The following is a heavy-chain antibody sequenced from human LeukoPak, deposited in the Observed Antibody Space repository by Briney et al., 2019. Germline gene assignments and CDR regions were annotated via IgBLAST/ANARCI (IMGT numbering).Heavy chain of an antibody. Sequence: GASVKVSCKASGYTFTSYGISWVRQAPGQGLEWMGWISAYNGNTNYAQKFQGRVTMTRDTSISTAYMELRGLRSDDTALYYCARDSTPLDYWGQGTLVTVSS. V-gene: IGHV1-18*01. CDR2: ISAYNGNT. J-gene: IGHJ4*02. CDR3: ARDSTPLDY. CDR1: GYTFTSYG.